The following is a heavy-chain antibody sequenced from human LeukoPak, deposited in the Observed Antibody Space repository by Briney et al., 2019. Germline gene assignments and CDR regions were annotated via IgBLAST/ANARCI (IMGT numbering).Heavy chain of an antibody. J-gene: IGHJ3*02. CDR1: GFTFSDYY. CDR3: ARDRGVYTTFGDAFDI. Sequence: GGSLRLSCAASGFTFSDYYMSWIRQAPGKGLEWVSSITSSSSYIYYADSVKGRFTISRDNAKNSLYLQMNSLRAEDTAVYYCARDRGVYTTFGDAFDIWGQGTMVTVSS. V-gene: IGHV3-11*06. CDR2: ITSSSSYI. D-gene: IGHD2-8*01.